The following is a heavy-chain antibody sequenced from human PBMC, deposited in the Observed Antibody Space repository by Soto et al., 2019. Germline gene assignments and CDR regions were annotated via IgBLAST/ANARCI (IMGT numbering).Heavy chain of an antibody. J-gene: IGHJ3*02. D-gene: IGHD3-3*01. V-gene: IGHV4-4*02. CDR3: ASLNEVTIGAFDI. Sequence: QVQLQESGPGLVKPSGTLSLTCAVSSGSISSSNWWSWVRQPPGKGLEWIGEINHSGSTNYNPSHKSRVTISVDKSKHQFSLKLGSVTAADTAVYYCASLNEVTIGAFDIWGQGTMVTVSS. CDR2: INHSGST. CDR1: SGSISSSNW.